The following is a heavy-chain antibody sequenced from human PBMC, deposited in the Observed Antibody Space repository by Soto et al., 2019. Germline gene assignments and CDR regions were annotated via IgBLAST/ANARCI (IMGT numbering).Heavy chain of an antibody. Sequence: SETLSLTCSVSGGSISSDDHYWTWMRQPPGKGLEWIGSVYYTGTTNYNPSLKRRITVSVDTSKNQFSLNLTSGTAADTALYYCARQRSGGYWFGPWGQGTLVTVSS. D-gene: IGHD3-3*01. CDR1: GGSISSDDHY. CDR2: VYYTGTT. V-gene: IGHV4-30-4*01. J-gene: IGHJ5*02. CDR3: ARQRSGGYWFGP.